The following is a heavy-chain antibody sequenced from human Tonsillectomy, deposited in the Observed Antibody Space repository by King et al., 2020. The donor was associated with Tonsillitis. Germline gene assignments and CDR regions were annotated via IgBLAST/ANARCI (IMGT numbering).Heavy chain of an antibody. Sequence: VQLVESGGGVVQPGGSLRLSCATSGFTFSNYNMHWVRQDPGKGLEWVAFIRYDGNNNFYADSVKGRFTISRDNSKNTLYLQMNSLRTEDTAVYYCARKGIDGDNSAFDICGQGAMVTVSS. J-gene: IGHJ3*02. V-gene: IGHV3-30*02. CDR2: IRYDGNNN. CDR1: GFTFSNYN. D-gene: IGHD5-24*01. CDR3: ARKGIDGDNSAFDI.